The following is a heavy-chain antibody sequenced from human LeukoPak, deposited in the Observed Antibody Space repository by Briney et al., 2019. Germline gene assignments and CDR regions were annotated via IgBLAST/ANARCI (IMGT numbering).Heavy chain of an antibody. CDR2: INPSGGST. Sequence: ASVKVSCKASGYTFTSYYMHWVRRAPGQGLEWMGIINPSGGSTSYAQKFQGRVTMTRDMSTSTVYMELSSLRSEDTAVYYCATPTPPLGYCSSTSCYFQRDYYYMDVWGKGTTVTVSS. D-gene: IGHD2-2*01. CDR1: GYTFTSYY. J-gene: IGHJ6*03. V-gene: IGHV1-46*01. CDR3: ATPTPPLGYCSSTSCYFQRDYYYMDV.